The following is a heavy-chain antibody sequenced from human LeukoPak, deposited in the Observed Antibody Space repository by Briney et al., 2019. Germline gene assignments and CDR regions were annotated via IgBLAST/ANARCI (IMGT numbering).Heavy chain of an antibody. CDR2: ITNNGTTI. V-gene: IGHV3-48*03. D-gene: IGHD6-19*01. CDR3: ARDQWLAYYYHGMDV. CDR1: GGSVSTYY. Sequence: LSLTCTVSGGSVSTYYWNWVRQAPGKGLEWVSYITNNGTTIYYADSVKGRFTISRDNAENSLYLQMNSLRAEDTAIYYCARDQWLAYYYHGMDVWGQGTTVTVSS. J-gene: IGHJ6*02.